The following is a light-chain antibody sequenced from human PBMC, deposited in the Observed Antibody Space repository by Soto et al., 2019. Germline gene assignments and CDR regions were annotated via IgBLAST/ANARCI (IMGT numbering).Light chain of an antibody. V-gene: IGKV3-20*01. CDR3: QQYGSSPWT. Sequence: EIVLTQSPGTLPLSPGKRATLSCRASQSVSSSFLAWYQQKPGQAPTPLMLGASNRASGIPDRFSGSGSGTDFSLTINRLEPEDFAVYYCQQYGSSPWTFGQGTKVDVK. J-gene: IGKJ1*01. CDR2: GAS. CDR1: QSVSSSF.